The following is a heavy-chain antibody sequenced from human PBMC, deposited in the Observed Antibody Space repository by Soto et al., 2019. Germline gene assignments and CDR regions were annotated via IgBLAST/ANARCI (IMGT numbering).Heavy chain of an antibody. CDR3: ARHLDVVVAGDSYFDY. Sequence: SETLSLTCTVSGGSISGYYWSWIRQPPGKGLEWIGYIYYSGSTYYNQSLKSRLTISVDTSKNQFSLKLSPVTAGDTAVYYCARHLDVVVAGDSYFDYWGRGTLVTVSS. CDR2: IYYSGST. V-gene: IGHV4-59*04. D-gene: IGHD2-15*01. J-gene: IGHJ4*02. CDR1: GGSISGYY.